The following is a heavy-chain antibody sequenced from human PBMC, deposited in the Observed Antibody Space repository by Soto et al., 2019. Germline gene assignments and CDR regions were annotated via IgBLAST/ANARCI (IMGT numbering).Heavy chain of an antibody. CDR3: AIYEVDYGDYGTFRRHYGMDV. V-gene: IGHV5-51*01. CDR1: GYSFTSYW. J-gene: IGHJ6*02. Sequence: GESLKISCKGSGYSFTSYWIGWVRQMPGKGLEWMGIIYPGDSDTRYSPSFQGQVTISADKSISTAYLQWSSLKASDTAMYYCAIYEVDYGDYGTFRRHYGMDVWGQGTTVTVSS. D-gene: IGHD4-17*01. CDR2: IYPGDSDT.